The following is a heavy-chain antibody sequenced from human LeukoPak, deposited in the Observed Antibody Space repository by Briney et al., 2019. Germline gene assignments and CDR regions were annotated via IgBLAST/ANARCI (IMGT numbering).Heavy chain of an antibody. J-gene: IGHJ4*02. CDR2: IIPIFGTA. V-gene: IGHV1-69*05. CDR3: ARASLLRYFDWYDGY. CDR1: GGTFSSYA. Sequence: SVKVSCTASGGTFSSYAISWVRQAPGQGLEWMGGIIPIFGTANYAQKFQGRVTITRDTSASTAYMELSSLRSEDTAVYYCARASLLRYFDWYDGYWGRGTLVTVSS. D-gene: IGHD3-9*01.